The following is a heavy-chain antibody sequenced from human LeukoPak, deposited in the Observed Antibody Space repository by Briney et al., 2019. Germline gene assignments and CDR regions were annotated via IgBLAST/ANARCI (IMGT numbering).Heavy chain of an antibody. Sequence: GGSLRLSCAASGFTFSSYAMSWVRQAPGKGLEWVSAISGSGGNTYYADSVKGRFTISRDNSKNTLYLQMNSLRAEDTAVYYCAKTTSTYYYDSSGYYRYFDYWGQGTLVTVSS. V-gene: IGHV3-23*01. CDR2: ISGSGGNT. J-gene: IGHJ4*02. CDR1: GFTFSSYA. D-gene: IGHD3-22*01. CDR3: AKTTSTYYYDSSGYYRYFDY.